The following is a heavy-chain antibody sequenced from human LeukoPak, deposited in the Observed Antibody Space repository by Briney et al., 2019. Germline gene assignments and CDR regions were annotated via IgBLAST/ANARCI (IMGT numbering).Heavy chain of an antibody. CDR1: GYTFTGYY. CDR2: INPNSGGT. Sequence: ASVKVSCEASGYTFTGYYMHWVRQAPGQGLEWMGWINPNSGGTNYAQKFQGRVTMTRDTSISTAYMELSRLRSDDTAVYYCARDLFWSSSWYRGFDYWGQGTLVTVSS. CDR3: ARDLFWSSSWYRGFDY. D-gene: IGHD6-13*01. V-gene: IGHV1-2*02. J-gene: IGHJ4*02.